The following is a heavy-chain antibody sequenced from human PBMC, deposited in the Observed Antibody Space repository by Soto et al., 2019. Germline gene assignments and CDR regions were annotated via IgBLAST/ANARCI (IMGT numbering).Heavy chain of an antibody. CDR2: IYYSGST. Sequence: QVQLQESGPGLVKPSQTLSLTCTVSGGSISSGGYYWSWIRQHPGKGLEWIGYIYYSGSTYYNPPLKSRVTISVDTSKNQFSLKLCSVTAAHTAVYYCARSGYSYGPNPLLYWGQGTLVTVSS. V-gene: IGHV4-31*03. CDR3: ARSGYSYGPNPLLY. D-gene: IGHD5-18*01. J-gene: IGHJ4*02. CDR1: GGSISSGGYY.